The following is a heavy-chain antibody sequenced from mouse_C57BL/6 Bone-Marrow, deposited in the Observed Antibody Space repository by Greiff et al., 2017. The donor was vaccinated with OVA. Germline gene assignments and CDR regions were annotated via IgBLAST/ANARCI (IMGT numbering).Heavy chain of an antibody. V-gene: IGHV1-36*01. J-gene: IGHJ4*01. D-gene: IGHD3-2*02. CDR2: VYPYNGGT. CDR1: GFTFTDYY. CDR3: ARDSSGTYYAMDY. Sequence: EVKLVESGPVLVKPGPSVKISCKASGFTFTDYYMHWVKQSHGKSLEWIGLVYPYNGGTSYNQKFKGKATLTVDTSSSTAYMELNSLTSEDSAVYYCARDSSGTYYAMDYWGQGTSVTVSS.